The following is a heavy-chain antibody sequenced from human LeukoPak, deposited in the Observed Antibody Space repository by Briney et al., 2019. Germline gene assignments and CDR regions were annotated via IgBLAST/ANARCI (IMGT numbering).Heavy chain of an antibody. CDR2: IKADGSEK. Sequence: PGGSLRLSCAASGFSLSTYWMNCVRQAPGKGLEWVADIKADGSEKYYVDSVKGRFTISRDNAKNSLYLQMSSLRVEDTAVYYCARGDYYDRAFDVWGQGTMVTVS. CDR3: ARGDYYDRAFDV. V-gene: IGHV3-7*01. J-gene: IGHJ3*01. D-gene: IGHD3-22*01. CDR1: GFSLSTYW.